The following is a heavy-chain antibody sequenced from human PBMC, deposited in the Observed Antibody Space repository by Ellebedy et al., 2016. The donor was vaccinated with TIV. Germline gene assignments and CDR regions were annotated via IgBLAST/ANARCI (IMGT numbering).Heavy chain of an antibody. CDR1: GYSFTTYW. J-gene: IGHJ4*02. D-gene: IGHD1-1*01. CDR3: ARQGERPFDF. Sequence: GESLKISCEGSGYSFTTYWIGWVRQMPGIGLQWMGIIYPGDSETITRYSPSFQGHVTIPVDNSINTAYLQWSSLKASDTAMYYCARQGERPFDFWGQGTLVTVSS. CDR2: IYPGDSETIT. V-gene: IGHV5-51*01.